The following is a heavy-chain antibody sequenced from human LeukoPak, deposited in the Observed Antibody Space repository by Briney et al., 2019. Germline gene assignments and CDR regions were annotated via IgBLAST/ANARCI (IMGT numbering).Heavy chain of an antibody. CDR2: ISSRSSYI. J-gene: IGHJ5*02. Sequence: GGSLRLSCAASGFTFSSYSMNWVRQAPGKGLELVSSISSRSSYIYYADSVKGRFTISRDNAKNSLYLQMNSLRAEDTAVYYCARAPTRRQWLVHYLYLWGQGTLVTVSS. CDR3: ARAPTRRQWLVHYLYL. CDR1: GFTFSSYS. V-gene: IGHV3-21*01. D-gene: IGHD6-19*01.